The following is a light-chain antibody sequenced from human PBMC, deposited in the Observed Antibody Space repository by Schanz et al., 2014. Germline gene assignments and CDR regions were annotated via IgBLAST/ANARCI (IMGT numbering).Light chain of an antibody. CDR3: SSYTSSSTWV. V-gene: IGLV2-14*01. CDR2: DVI. Sequence: QSALTQPASVSGSPGQSITISCTGNSSDVGGYNYVSWYQQHPGKAPKLMIYDVINRPSWVSNRFSGSKSGNTASLTISGLQAEDEGDYYCSSYTSSSTWVFGGGTKVTVL. J-gene: IGLJ3*02. CDR1: SSDVGGYNY.